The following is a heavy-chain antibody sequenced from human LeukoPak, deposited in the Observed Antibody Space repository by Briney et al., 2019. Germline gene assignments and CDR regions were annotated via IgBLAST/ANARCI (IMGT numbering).Heavy chain of an antibody. J-gene: IGHJ4*02. Sequence: PGGSLRLSCAVSGFTFSSYAMTWVRQAPGKGLEWVSYISSSGSTKYYADSVKGRFTIPRDNARNSLYLQMNSLRAEDTAVYFCARGGLSIMGYWGQGTLVTVSS. CDR1: GFTFSSYA. CDR2: ISSSGSTK. V-gene: IGHV3-48*01. D-gene: IGHD2/OR15-2a*01. CDR3: ARGGLSIMGY.